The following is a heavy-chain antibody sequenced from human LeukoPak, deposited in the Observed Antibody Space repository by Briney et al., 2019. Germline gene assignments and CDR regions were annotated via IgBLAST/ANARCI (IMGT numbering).Heavy chain of an antibody. D-gene: IGHD6-19*01. CDR3: ERGQAGYSSGWYNF. V-gene: IGHV4-39*07. Sequence: SETLSLTCTVSGGSISSGDYYWSWIRQPPGKGLEWIGEINHSGSTNYNPSLKSRVTISVDTSKNQFSLKLSSVTAADTAVYYCERGQAGYSSGWYNFWGQGTLVTVSS. J-gene: IGHJ4*02. CDR1: GGSISSGDYY. CDR2: INHSGST.